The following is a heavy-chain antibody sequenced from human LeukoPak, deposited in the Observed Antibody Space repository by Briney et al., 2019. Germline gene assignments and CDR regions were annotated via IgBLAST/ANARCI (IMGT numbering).Heavy chain of an antibody. CDR2: IYYSGST. D-gene: IGHD1-26*01. CDR1: GDSTSSSSYY. Sequence: SETLSLTCTVSGDSTSSSSYYWGWIRQPPGKGLEWIGSIYYSGSTYYNPSLRSRVTIPDDTSKNQFSLKLSSVTAADTAVYYCARIVGATDYFDYWGQGTLVTVSS. J-gene: IGHJ4*02. CDR3: ARIVGATDYFDY. V-gene: IGHV4-39*01.